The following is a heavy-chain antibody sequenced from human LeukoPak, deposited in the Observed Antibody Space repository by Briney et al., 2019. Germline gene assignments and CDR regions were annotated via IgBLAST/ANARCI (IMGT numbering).Heavy chain of an antibody. Sequence: GGSLRLSCAASGFTFSSYAMGWVRQAPGKGLEWVSAISGSGGITYYADSVKGRFTISRDNSKNTLYLQMNSLRAEDTAVYYCAKTPTLPYGGGDCYQFDYWGQGTLVTVSS. J-gene: IGHJ4*02. CDR1: GFTFSSYA. V-gene: IGHV3-23*01. CDR2: ISGSGGIT. D-gene: IGHD2-21*02. CDR3: AKTPTLPYGGGDCYQFDY.